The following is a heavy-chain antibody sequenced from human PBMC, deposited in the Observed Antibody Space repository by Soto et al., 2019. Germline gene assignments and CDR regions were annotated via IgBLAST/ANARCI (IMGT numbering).Heavy chain of an antibody. D-gene: IGHD2-21*02. CDR1: GYTFTSYG. CDR3: ARGGGIVVVTAPYDY. J-gene: IGHJ4*02. CDR2: INPCGGYT. Sequence: ASVQVSCKASGYTFTSYGISWVRQAPGQGLERLGIINPCGGYTTYAQRFLGRVTMTSDTSTSTVHMELGSLTSGDTAVYYCARGGGIVVVTAPYDYWGQGTLVTVSS. V-gene: IGHV1-46*03.